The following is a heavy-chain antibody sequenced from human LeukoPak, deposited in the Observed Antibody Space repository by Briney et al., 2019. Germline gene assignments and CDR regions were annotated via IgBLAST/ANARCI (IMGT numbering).Heavy chain of an antibody. Sequence: GGSLRLPCAASGFTFDDYGMSWVRQAPGKGLEWVSGINWNGGSTGYADSVKGRFTISRDNAKNSLYLQMNSLRAEDTALYYCARPSPPYSGSYLGCYDYWGQGTLVTVSS. J-gene: IGHJ4*02. CDR2: INWNGGST. D-gene: IGHD1-26*01. CDR3: ARPSPPYSGSYLGCYDY. V-gene: IGHV3-20*04. CDR1: GFTFDDYG.